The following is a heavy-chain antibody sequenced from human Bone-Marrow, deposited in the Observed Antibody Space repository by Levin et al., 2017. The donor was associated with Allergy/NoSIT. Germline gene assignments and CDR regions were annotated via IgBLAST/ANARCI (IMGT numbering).Heavy chain of an antibody. V-gene: IGHV3-74*01. CDR2: INSDGSRS. Sequence: ESLKISCAASGFTLSTYWMHWARQAPGKGLVWVTRINSDGSRSDYADSVKGRFTISRDNAKNTLYLQMDSLRVEDTAVYYCARELIRPHPTLPGFQTDALDIWGQGTMVTVSS. CDR1: GFTLSTYW. J-gene: IGHJ3*02. D-gene: IGHD3-9*01. CDR3: ARELIRPHPTLPGFQTDALDI.